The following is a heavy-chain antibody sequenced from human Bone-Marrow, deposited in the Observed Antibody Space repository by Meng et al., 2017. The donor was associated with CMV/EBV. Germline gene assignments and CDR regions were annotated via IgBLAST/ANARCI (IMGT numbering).Heavy chain of an antibody. J-gene: IGHJ6*02. CDR3: ARQLVPLYYYGMDV. D-gene: IGHD6-13*01. V-gene: IGHV2-70*20. Sequence: SGPTLVKPTQTLTLTCTFSGFSLSTSGMCVSWVRQPPGKALEWLALIDWDDDKYYSTSLKTRLTISKDTSKNQVVLTMTNMDPVDTATYYCARQLVPLYYYGMDVWAQGTTVTFPS. CDR2: IDWDDDK. CDR1: GFSLSTSGMC.